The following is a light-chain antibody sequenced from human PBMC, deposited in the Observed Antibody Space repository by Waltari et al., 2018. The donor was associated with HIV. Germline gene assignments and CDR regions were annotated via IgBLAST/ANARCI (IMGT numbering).Light chain of an antibody. CDR3: CSYAGSSTWV. CDR2: EVS. Sequence: QSALTQPASVSGSPGQSITISCTGTSSDVGSYNLVSWYQQHPGKAPKLMIYEVSKRPSGVCNRFSGSKSGNTASLTSSGLQAEDEADYYCCSYAGSSTWVFGGGTKLTVL. V-gene: IGLV2-23*02. CDR1: SSDVGSYNL. J-gene: IGLJ3*02.